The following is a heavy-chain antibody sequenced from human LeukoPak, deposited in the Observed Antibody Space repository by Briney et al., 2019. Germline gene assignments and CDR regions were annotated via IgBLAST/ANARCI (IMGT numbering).Heavy chain of an antibody. Sequence: QPGGSLRLSCAASGFTFSDYEMNWVRQAPGRGLEWVSHISSGGTITYYADSVQGRFTISRDNAKNSLYLQMNSLRAEDTAVYYCARGSSSAYYPYGYWGQGTLVTVSS. V-gene: IGHV3-48*03. J-gene: IGHJ4*02. D-gene: IGHD3-22*01. CDR2: ISSGGTIT. CDR3: ARGSSSAYYPYGY. CDR1: GFTFSDYE.